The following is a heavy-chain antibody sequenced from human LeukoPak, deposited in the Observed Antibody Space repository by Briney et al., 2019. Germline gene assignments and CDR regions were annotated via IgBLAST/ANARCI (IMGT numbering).Heavy chain of an antibody. V-gene: IGHV1-2*02. Sequence: GASVKVSCKASGYTFTGNYIHWVRQAPGQGLEWMGLINPSSGGTNYAQEFQGRVTMTRDTSISTAYMELSRLRSDDTAVYYCARDLSGSYDYWGQGTLVTVSS. CDR3: ARDLSGSYDY. CDR1: GYTFTGNY. CDR2: INPSSGGT. D-gene: IGHD1-26*01. J-gene: IGHJ4*02.